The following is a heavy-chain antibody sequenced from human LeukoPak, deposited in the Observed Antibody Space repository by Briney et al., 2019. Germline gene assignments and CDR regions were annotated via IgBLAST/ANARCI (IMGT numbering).Heavy chain of an antibody. CDR1: GYTFTGYY. CDR2: INPNSGGR. J-gene: IGHJ4*02. CDR3: DRGGPGGSGSYYNIDY. V-gene: IGHV1-2*06. Sequence: GASVKVSCKASGYTFTGYYMHWVRQAPGPGLEWMGRINPNSGGRNYAQTFQGRVTMTRSTSITTAYMELSRIRSDAQAGYYCDRGGPGGSGSYYNIDYWGQGTLVTVSS. D-gene: IGHD3-10*01.